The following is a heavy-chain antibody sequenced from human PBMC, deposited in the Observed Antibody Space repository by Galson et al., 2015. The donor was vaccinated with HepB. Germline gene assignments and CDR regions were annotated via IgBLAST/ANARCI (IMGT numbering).Heavy chain of an antibody. CDR1: GGSFSGYY. CDR3: ARVRYSSRSNDY. V-gene: IGHV4-34*01. J-gene: IGHJ4*02. D-gene: IGHD6-13*01. CDR2: INHSGST. Sequence: LSLTCAVYGGSFSGYYWSWIRQPPGKGLEWIGEINHSGSTNYNPSLKSRVTISVDTSKNQFSLKLSSVTAADTAVYYCARVRYSSRSNDYWGQGTLVTVSS.